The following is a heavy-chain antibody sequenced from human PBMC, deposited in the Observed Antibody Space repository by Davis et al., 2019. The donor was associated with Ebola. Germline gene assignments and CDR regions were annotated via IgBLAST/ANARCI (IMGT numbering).Heavy chain of an antibody. J-gene: IGHJ4*02. CDR3: AGKTAGIVGAMDRDY. CDR2: IYYSGST. CDR1: GGSISSSSYY. Sequence: PSETLSLTCTVSGGSISSSSYYWGWFRQPPGKGLQWIGSIYYSGSTYYNPSLKSRVTISVDTSKNQFSLKLSSVTAADTAVYYCAGKTAGIVGAMDRDYWGQGTLVTVSS. D-gene: IGHD1-26*01. V-gene: IGHV4-39*07.